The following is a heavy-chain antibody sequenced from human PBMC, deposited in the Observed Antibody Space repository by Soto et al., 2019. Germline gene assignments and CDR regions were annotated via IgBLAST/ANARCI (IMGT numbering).Heavy chain of an antibody. CDR1: GFTFSSYW. Sequence: GGSLRLSCAASGFTFSSYWMSWVRQSPGKGLEWVANIKQDGSEKYYVDSVKGRFTISRDNAKNSLYLQMNSLRAEDTAVYYCARENTAMVPYSSLEWSHGGMDVWGQGTTVTVSS. V-gene: IGHV3-7*01. CDR2: IKQDGSEK. D-gene: IGHD5-18*01. J-gene: IGHJ6*02. CDR3: ARENTAMVPYSSLEWSHGGMDV.